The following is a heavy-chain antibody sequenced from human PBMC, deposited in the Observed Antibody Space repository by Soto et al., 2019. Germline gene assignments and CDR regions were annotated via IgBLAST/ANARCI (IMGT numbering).Heavy chain of an antibody. CDR3: ARDLGYSSLLDY. D-gene: IGHD6-13*01. CDR1: GFTFSSNY. CDR2: IYSGGST. Sequence: AGGSLRLSCAASGFTFSSNYMSWVRQAPGKGLEWVSVIYSGGSTYYADSVKGRFTISRDNSKNTLYLQMNSLRAEDTAVYYCARDLGYSSLLDYSGQGSLVIVSS. J-gene: IGHJ4*02. V-gene: IGHV3-66*01.